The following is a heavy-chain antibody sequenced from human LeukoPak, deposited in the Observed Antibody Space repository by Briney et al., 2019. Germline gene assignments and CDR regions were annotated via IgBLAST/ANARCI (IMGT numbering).Heavy chain of an antibody. J-gene: IGHJ4*02. V-gene: IGHV3-74*01. D-gene: IGHD6-19*01. CDR2: INTDGSST. CDR3: AKDDHPSGKYSDY. Sequence: GGSLRLSCAASGFTFSSYWMHWARQAPGMGLVWVSRINTDGSSTSYADSVKGRFTISRDNSKNTLYLQMNSLRAEDTAVYYCAKDDHPSGKYSDYWGQGTLVTVSS. CDR1: GFTFSSYW.